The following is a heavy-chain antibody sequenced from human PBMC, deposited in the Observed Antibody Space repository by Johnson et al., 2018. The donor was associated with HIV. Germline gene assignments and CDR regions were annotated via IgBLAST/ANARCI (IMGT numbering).Heavy chain of an antibody. CDR1: GFTFSSYA. D-gene: IGHD2-2*01. V-gene: IGHV3-7*01. CDR2: IKQDGSEK. CDR3: AREGGAAAPDAFDI. Sequence: VQLVESGGGLVQPGGSLRLSCAASGFTFSSYAMSWVRQAPGKGLEWVANIKQDGSEKYYVDSVKGRFTIYRDNAKNSLYLQMNSLRAEDTAVYYCAREGGAAAPDAFDIWGQGTMVTVSS. J-gene: IGHJ3*02.